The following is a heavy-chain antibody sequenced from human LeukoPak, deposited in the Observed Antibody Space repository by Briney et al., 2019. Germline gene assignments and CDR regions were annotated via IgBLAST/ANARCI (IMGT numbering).Heavy chain of an antibody. CDR1: GYTFTSYG. CDR2: ISAYNGNT. CDR3: ARDTLNRATIKGVNAFDI. Sequence: ASVKVSCKASGYTFTSYGISWVRQAPGQGLEWMGWISAYNGNTNYAQKLQGRVTMTTDTSTSTAYMELRSLRSDDTAVYYCARDTLNRATIKGVNAFDIWGQGTMVTVSS. J-gene: IGHJ3*02. V-gene: IGHV1-18*01. D-gene: IGHD5-24*01.